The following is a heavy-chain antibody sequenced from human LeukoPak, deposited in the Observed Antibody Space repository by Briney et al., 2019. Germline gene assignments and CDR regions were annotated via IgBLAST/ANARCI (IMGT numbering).Heavy chain of an antibody. CDR1: GFAFSVYA. CDR3: ASAQFSTSSWYYLEY. J-gene: IGHJ4*02. D-gene: IGHD2-2*01. CDR2: INANSGTT. Sequence: GGSLRLSCAAPGFAFSVYAMSWLRQPPGKGLEWVSTINANSGTTSYAASVRGRFTISRDNAKNSLYLQMNSLRAEDTAVYYCASAQFSTSSWYYLEYWGQGTLVTVSS. V-gene: IGHV3-23*01.